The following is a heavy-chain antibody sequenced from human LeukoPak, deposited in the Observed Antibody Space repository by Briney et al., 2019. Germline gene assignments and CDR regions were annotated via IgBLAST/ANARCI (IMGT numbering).Heavy chain of an antibody. CDR1: GFTFGSPW. J-gene: IGHJ3*01. V-gene: IGHV3-74*01. Sequence: GGSLRLSCAASGFTFGSPWMHWVRQAPGKGLVWVSRINSDGSATAYADSMKGRLTISRDDSKNTVYLQMKSLRPEDTAVYYCAREGHTSGYCGTFDVWGQGTTVAVS. CDR3: AREGHTSGYCGTFDV. D-gene: IGHD3-22*01. CDR2: INSDGSAT.